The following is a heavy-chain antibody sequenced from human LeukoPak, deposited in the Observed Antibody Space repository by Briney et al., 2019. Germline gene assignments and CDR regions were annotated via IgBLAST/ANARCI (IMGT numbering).Heavy chain of an antibody. Sequence: GGSLRLSCAASGFTFSSHWMSWVRQAPGKGLEWVANIKQDGSEKYYVDSVKGRFTIPRDNAKNSLYQQMNSLRAEDTAVYYCARVRMLVAPGPNYYYYYMDVWGKGTTVTVSS. CDR2: IKQDGSEK. V-gene: IGHV3-7*01. CDR3: ARVRMLVAPGPNYYYYYMDV. J-gene: IGHJ6*03. D-gene: IGHD2-15*01. CDR1: GFTFSSHW.